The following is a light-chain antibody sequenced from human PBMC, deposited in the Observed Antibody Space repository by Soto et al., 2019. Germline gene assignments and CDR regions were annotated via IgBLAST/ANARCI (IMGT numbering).Light chain of an antibody. Sequence: EVVLTQSPATLSLSPGERATLSCRASQSVSSYLAWYQQKPGQAPRLLIYDASNRATGIPTRFSGSGSGAAFPPTTSRLVPEDVAVYYCQQRSNWPYTFGQGTKLEIK. CDR1: QSVSSY. CDR3: QQRSNWPYT. V-gene: IGKV3-11*01. CDR2: DAS. J-gene: IGKJ2*01.